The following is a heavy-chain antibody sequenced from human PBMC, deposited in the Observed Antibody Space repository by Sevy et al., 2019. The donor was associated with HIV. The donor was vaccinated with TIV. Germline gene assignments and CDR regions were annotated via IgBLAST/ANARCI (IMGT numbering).Heavy chain of an antibody. CDR1: GFTFSSYW. J-gene: IGHJ4*02. CDR2: IKQDMSEK. Sequence: GGSLRLSCAASGFTFSSYWMTWVRQAPGKGLEWVVNIKQDMSEKYYADSVKGRFTISRDNARNSLYQQMESLRAEDTAVYYCARAQQVTMLVVIGGLYFDFWGQGTLVTVSS. D-gene: IGHD3-22*01. V-gene: IGHV3-7*01. CDR3: ARAQQVTMLVVIGGLYFDF.